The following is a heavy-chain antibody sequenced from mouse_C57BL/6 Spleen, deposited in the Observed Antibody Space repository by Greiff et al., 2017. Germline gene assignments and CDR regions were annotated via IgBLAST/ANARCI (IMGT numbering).Heavy chain of an antibody. CDR3: ARSGMVTTGY. D-gene: IGHD2-2*01. V-gene: IGHV1-82*01. J-gene: IGHJ2*01. CDR2: IYPGDGDT. CDR1: GYAFSSSW. Sequence: VQLQQSGPELVKPGASVKISCKASGYAFSSSWMNWVKQRPGKGLEWIGRIYPGDGDTNYNGKFTGKATLTADNSSSTAYMQLSSLTSEDSAVYFWARSGMVTTGYWGQGTTLTVSA.